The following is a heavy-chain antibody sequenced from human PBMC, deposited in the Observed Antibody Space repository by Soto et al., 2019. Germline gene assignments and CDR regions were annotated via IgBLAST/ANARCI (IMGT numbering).Heavy chain of an antibody. Sequence: QITLKESGPTLVRPTQTLTLTCTFSGFSLSSSGVGVGWIRQPPGKALEWLALIYWDDDKRYSPSLKSRLNTTKHPPKNPVVLTLTNLDPVDTATYYCARGGTTPYCRPYFDYWGQGSLVTVSS. V-gene: IGHV2-5*02. D-gene: IGHD1-1*01. J-gene: IGHJ4*02. CDR3: ARGGTTPYCRPYFDY. CDR1: GFSLSSSGVG. CDR2: IYWDDDK.